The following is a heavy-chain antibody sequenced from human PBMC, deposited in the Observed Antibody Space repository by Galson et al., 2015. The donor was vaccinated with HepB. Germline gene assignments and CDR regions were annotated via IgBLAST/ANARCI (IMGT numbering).Heavy chain of an antibody. Sequence: SVKVSCKASGYTFTGYYMHWVRQAPGQGLEWMGRINPNSGGTNYAQKFQGRVTMTRDTSISTAYMELSRLRSDDTAVYYFARETYSSRRHFDYWGQGTLVTVSS. V-gene: IGHV1-2*06. D-gene: IGHD6-13*01. CDR3: ARETYSSRRHFDY. CDR2: INPNSGGT. CDR1: GYTFTGYY. J-gene: IGHJ4*02.